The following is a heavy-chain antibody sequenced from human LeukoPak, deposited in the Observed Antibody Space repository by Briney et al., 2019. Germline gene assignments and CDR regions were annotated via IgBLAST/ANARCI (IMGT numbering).Heavy chain of an antibody. CDR1: GGTFSSYA. V-gene: IGHV1-69*13. Sequence: GASVKVSCKASGGTFSSYAISWVRQAPGQGLEWMGGIIPIFGTANYAQKFQGRVTITADESTSTAYMELSSLRSEDTAVYYCARGEYYYDSSGSQIPSFDYWGQGTLVTVSS. D-gene: IGHD3-22*01. J-gene: IGHJ4*02. CDR2: IIPIFGTA. CDR3: ARGEYYYDSSGSQIPSFDY.